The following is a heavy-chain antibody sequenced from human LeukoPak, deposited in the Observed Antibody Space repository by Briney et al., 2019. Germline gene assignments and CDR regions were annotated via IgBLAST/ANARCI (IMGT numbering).Heavy chain of an antibody. V-gene: IGHV3-30-3*01. CDR3: AKGDSSGWFTTPPLRVDV. CDR1: GFTFSSYA. CDR2: ISYDGSNK. Sequence: PGGSLRLSCAASGFTFSSYAMHWVRQAPGKGLEWVSVISYDGSNKYYADSVKGRFTISRDNSKNTLYLQMNSLRAEDTAVYYCAKGDSSGWFTTPPLRVDVWGQGTTVTVSS. J-gene: IGHJ6*02. D-gene: IGHD6-19*01.